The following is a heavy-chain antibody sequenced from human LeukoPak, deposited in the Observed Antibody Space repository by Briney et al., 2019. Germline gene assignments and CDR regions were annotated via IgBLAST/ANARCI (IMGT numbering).Heavy chain of an antibody. J-gene: IGHJ4*02. CDR2: INSDGSST. CDR1: GFTFTDYW. CDR3: AGDFGGYSGYDY. D-gene: IGHD5-12*01. Sequence: GGSLRLSCAVSGFTFTDYWMNWVRQAPGKGLVWVSRINSDGSSTSYADSVKGRFTISRDNAKNTLYLQMNSLRAEDTAVYYCAGDFGGYSGYDYWGQGILVTVSS. V-gene: IGHV3-74*01.